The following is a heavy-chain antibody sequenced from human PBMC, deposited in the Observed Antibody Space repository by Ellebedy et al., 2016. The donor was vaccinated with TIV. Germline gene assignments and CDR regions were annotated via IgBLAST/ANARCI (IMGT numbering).Heavy chain of an antibody. CDR3: AKDSKAVGFLGMDV. Sequence: GGSLRLSCAASGFTLPNYWMHWVRKAPGKGLVWVSRLNRDGSSTGYADPVKGRFTISRDNAKNTLNLQMNSLRAEDTDVYYSAKDSKAVGFLGMDVWGQGTTVTVSS. J-gene: IGHJ6*02. CDR2: LNRDGSST. CDR1: GFTLPNYW. D-gene: IGHD6-13*01. V-gene: IGHV3-74*01.